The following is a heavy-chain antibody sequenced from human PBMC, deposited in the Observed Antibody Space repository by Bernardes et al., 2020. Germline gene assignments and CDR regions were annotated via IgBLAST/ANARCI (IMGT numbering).Heavy chain of an antibody. CDR2: ISYDGSNK. CDR1: GFTFSSYG. J-gene: IGHJ4*02. D-gene: IGHD3-3*01. V-gene: IGHV3-30*03. CDR3: ARDRSDDFWGYFDY. Sequence: GSLRLSCAASGFTFSSYGMHWVRQAPGKGLEWVAVISYDGSNKYYADSVKGRFTISRDNSKNTLYLQMNSLRAEDTAVYYCARDRSDDFWGYFDYWGQGTLVTVSS.